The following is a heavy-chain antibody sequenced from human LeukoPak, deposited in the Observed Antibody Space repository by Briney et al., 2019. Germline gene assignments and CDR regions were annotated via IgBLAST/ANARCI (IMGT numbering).Heavy chain of an antibody. Sequence: SETLSLTCTVSGGSISSYYWSWIRQPPGKGLEWIGYIYYSGSTNYNPSLKSRVTISVDTSKNQFSLKLSSVTAADTAVYYCASMYGDLLRYFDWPIQLGAFDIWGQGTMVTVSS. CDR1: GGSISSYY. CDR3: ASMYGDLLRYFDWPIQLGAFDI. J-gene: IGHJ3*02. V-gene: IGHV4-59*01. CDR2: IYYSGST. D-gene: IGHD3-9*01.